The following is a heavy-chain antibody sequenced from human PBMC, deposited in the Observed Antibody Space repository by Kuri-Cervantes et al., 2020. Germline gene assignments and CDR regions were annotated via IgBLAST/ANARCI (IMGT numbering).Heavy chain of an antibody. Sequence: GESLKISCVGSGFTFSSYWMSWVRQAPGKGLEWVANTKQDGSEKYYVDSVRGRFTISRDNAKNSLYLQINSLRAEDTAVYYCAKEAIPVNYYYFYMDVWGKGTTVTVSS. CDR2: TKQDGSEK. CDR3: AKEAIPVNYYYFYMDV. J-gene: IGHJ6*03. CDR1: GFTFSSYW. D-gene: IGHD4-11*01. V-gene: IGHV3-7*03.